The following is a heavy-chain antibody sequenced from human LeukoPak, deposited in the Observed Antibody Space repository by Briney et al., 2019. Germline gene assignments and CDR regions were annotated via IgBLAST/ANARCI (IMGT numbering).Heavy chain of an antibody. V-gene: IGHV1-2*02. J-gene: IGHJ6*03. Sequence: ASVKVSCKASGYTFTGYYMHWVRQAPGQGLEWMGWINPNSGGTNYAQKFQGRVTMTRDTSISTAYMELSRLRSDDTAVYYCARDRARLGDYYYYMDVWGTGTTVTVSS. D-gene: IGHD6-6*01. CDR1: GYTFTGYY. CDR3: ARDRARLGDYYYYMDV. CDR2: INPNSGGT.